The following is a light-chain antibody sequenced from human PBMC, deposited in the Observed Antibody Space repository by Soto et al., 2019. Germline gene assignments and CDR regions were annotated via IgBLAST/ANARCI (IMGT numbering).Light chain of an antibody. Sequence: QSVLTQPASVSGSPGQSITISCTGTSSDVGGYNYVSWYQQHPGKAPKLLIYDVSNRPSGVSNRFSGSQSGNTAALTISGLQAEDEADDSYSSYTRSSTPHLVFGGGTKLTVL. CDR1: SSDVGGYNY. CDR3: SSYTRSSTPHLV. J-gene: IGLJ2*01. CDR2: DVS. V-gene: IGLV2-14*01.